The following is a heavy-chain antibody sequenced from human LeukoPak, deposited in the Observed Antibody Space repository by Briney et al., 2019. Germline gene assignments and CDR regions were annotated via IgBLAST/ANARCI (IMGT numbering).Heavy chain of an antibody. CDR1: GYTFTSNY. J-gene: IGHJ4*02. CDR3: AIEQLGPRTYYFDY. Sequence: ASVKVSCKAFGYTFTSNYMHWVRQAPGQGPEWMGVISPSGGSTTYAQKFQGRVTLTRDMSTSTDYLELSSLRSEDTAVYYCAIEQLGPRTYYFDYWGQGTLVTVSS. D-gene: IGHD6-6*01. V-gene: IGHV1-46*01. CDR2: ISPSGGST.